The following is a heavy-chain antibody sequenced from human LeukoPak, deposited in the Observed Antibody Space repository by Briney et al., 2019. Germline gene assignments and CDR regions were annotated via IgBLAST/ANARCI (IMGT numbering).Heavy chain of an antibody. V-gene: IGHV4-59*01. CDR1: GGSISSYY. J-gene: IGHJ1*01. Sequence: SETLSLTCTVSGGSISSYYWNCIRQPPGKGLEWIGYIYYSGSTNYNPSLKSRVTISVDTSKNQFSLKLSSVTAADTAVYYCARGGWYPESFQHWGQGALVTVSS. CDR2: IYYSGST. CDR3: ARGGWYPESFQH. D-gene: IGHD6-19*01.